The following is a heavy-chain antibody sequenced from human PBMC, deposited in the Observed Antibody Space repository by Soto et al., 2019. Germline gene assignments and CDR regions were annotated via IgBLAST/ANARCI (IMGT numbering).Heavy chain of an antibody. CDR3: ARDPLPITMVRGVIPAWFDP. CDR2: INPNSGGT. V-gene: IGHV1-2*04. J-gene: IGHJ5*02. CDR1: GYTFTGYY. D-gene: IGHD3-10*01. Sequence: ASVKVSCKASGYTFTGYYMHWVRQAPGQGLEWMGWINPNSGGTNYAQKFQGWVTMTRDTSISTAYMELSRLRSDDTAVYYCARDPLPITMVRGVIPAWFDPWGRGTLVTVSS.